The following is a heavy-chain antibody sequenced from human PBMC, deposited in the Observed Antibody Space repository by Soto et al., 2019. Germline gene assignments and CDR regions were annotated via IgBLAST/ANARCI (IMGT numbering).Heavy chain of an antibody. Sequence: PSETLSLTCTVSGGSINSGGFYWRWIRQPPGKGLEWIGYIYYSGSTNYNPSLKSRVTISVDTSKNQFSLKLSSVTAADTAVYYRARLRYYYGSPGFDPWGQGTLVTVSS. J-gene: IGHJ5*02. CDR1: GGSINSGGFY. CDR2: IYYSGST. V-gene: IGHV4-61*08. D-gene: IGHD3-10*01. CDR3: ARLRYYYGSPGFDP.